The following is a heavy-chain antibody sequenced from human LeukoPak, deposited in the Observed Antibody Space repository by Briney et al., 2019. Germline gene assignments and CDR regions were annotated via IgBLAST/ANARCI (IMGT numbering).Heavy chain of an antibody. Sequence: GGSLRLSCAASGFTFSSYWMHWVRQVPGKGLVWVSRINSDGRTTTYADSVKGRFTISRDNAKTTLFLQMNNLRAEDTAVYYCAGTVGSAPDYYGSGGFAVLDYWGQGTLVTVSS. CDR1: GFTFSSYW. V-gene: IGHV3-74*01. CDR3: AGTVGSAPDYYGSGGFAVLDY. J-gene: IGHJ4*02. D-gene: IGHD3-10*01. CDR2: INSDGRTT.